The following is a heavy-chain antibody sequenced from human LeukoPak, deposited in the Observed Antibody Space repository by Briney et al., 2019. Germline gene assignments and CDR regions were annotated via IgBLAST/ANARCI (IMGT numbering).Heavy chain of an antibody. CDR1: GGSIGSYY. V-gene: IGHV4-59*08. CDR2: IYYSGST. Sequence: SETLSLTCTVSGGSIGSYYWSWIRQPPGKGLEWIGYIYYSGSTNYNPSPKSRVTISADTSNNQFSLRLSSVTAADTAVYYCARHKSLLWFGESIPPSRSAFDIWGQGTMVTVSS. D-gene: IGHD3-10*01. J-gene: IGHJ3*02. CDR3: ARHKSLLWFGESIPPSRSAFDI.